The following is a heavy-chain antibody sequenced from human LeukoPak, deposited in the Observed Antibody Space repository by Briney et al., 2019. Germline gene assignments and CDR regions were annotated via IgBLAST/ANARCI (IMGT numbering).Heavy chain of an antibody. D-gene: IGHD1-26*01. J-gene: IGHJ4*02. Sequence: SETLSLTCAVYGGSFSGYYWSWIRQPPGKALEWIGEINHSGSTNYNPSLKSRVTISVDTSKNQFSLKLSSVTAADTAVYYCAREVGGRALHFFDYWGQGTLVTVSS. CDR3: AREVGGRALHFFDY. CDR2: INHSGST. V-gene: IGHV4-34*01. CDR1: GGSFSGYY.